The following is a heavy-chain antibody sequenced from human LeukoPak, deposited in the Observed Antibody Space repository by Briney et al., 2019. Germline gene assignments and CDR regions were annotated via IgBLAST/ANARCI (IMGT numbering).Heavy chain of an antibody. Sequence: ASVTVSCKASGYRFTSYYINWVRQAAGHGPEWMGWMNPHSGDADYAQKFQGRVTMTRSTSIDTAYMVLNSLTAEDTAVYYCARVCSGGSCLDYWGQGTLVTVSS. CDR1: GYRFTSYY. CDR3: ARVCSGGSCLDY. D-gene: IGHD2-15*01. J-gene: IGHJ4*02. CDR2: MNPHSGDA. V-gene: IGHV1-8*01.